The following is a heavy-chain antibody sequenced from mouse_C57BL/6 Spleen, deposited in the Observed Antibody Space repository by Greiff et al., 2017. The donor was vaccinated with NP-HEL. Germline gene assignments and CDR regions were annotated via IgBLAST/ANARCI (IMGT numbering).Heavy chain of an antibody. CDR2: INPYNGGT. CDR1: GYTFTDYY. V-gene: IGHV1-19*01. D-gene: IGHD2-4*01. J-gene: IGHJ3*01. CDR3: AREIYYDYDERVWFAY. Sequence: VQLQQSGPVLVKPGASVKMSCKASGYTFTDYYMNWVKQSHGKSLEWIGVINPYNGGTSYNQKFKGKATLTVDKSSSTAYMELNSLTSEDSAVYYCAREIYYDYDERVWFAYWGQGTLVTVSA.